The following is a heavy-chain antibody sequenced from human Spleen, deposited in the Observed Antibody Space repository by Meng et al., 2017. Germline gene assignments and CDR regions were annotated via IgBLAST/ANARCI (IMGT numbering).Heavy chain of an antibody. CDR1: GFTFSSYN. J-gene: IGHJ3*02. CDR2: ISSSSSYI. CDR3: ARDRHFAFDI. V-gene: IGHV3-21*01. Sequence: GESLKISCAASGFTFSSYNMNWVRQAPGKGLEWVSSISSSSSYIYNADSVKRRFTVSRENAKNSLYLQMNSLRADDTAIYYCARDRHFAFDIWGPGTLVTVSS.